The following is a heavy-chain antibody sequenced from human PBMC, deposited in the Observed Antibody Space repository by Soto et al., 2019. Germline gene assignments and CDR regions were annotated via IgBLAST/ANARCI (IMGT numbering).Heavy chain of an antibody. J-gene: IGHJ3*02. CDR2: IYYSGST. Sequence: PSETLSLTCTGSGGSISSYYWSGIRHPPGKGLEWIGYIYYSGSTNYNPSLKSRVTISVDTSKNQFSLKLSSVTAADTAVYYCARGGYLDALDIPAQRTTVPVS. CDR3: ARGGYLDALDI. CDR1: GGSISSYY. V-gene: IGHV4-59*01. D-gene: IGHD5-12*01.